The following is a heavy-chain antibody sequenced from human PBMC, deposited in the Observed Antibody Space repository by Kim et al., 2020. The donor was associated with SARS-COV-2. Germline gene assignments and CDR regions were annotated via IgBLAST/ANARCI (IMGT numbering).Heavy chain of an antibody. CDR1: EFRFSSYC. V-gene: IGHV3-48*02. CDR2: ISSSSFAI. Sequence: GGSLRLSCAASEFRFSSYCMNWVRQAPGKGLEWGAYISSSSFAIYYADSVKGRVTISRDNAKNSLYLQMNSLRDEDTAVYYCARDGYKSDYWGQGTLVTVSS. D-gene: IGHD5-12*01. J-gene: IGHJ4*02. CDR3: ARDGYKSDY.